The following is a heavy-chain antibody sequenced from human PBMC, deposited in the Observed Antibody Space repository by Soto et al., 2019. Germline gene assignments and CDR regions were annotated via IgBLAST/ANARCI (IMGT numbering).Heavy chain of an antibody. Sequence: EVQLVESGGGLVQPGGSLRLSCAASGFTCSSYWMHWVRQAPGKGLVWVSSISTDASSTSYADPVKGRFTISRDNAKNTLDLQMNSVRAEDTAVYYCARLPNKSPQNWGQGTLVIVSP. CDR1: GFTCSSYW. CDR3: ARLPNKSPQN. CDR2: ISTDASST. V-gene: IGHV3-74*01. J-gene: IGHJ1*01.